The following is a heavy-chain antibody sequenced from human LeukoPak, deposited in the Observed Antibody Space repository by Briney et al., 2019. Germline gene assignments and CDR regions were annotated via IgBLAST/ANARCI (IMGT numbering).Heavy chain of an antibody. CDR2: ISAHNGNT. CDR3: ARDLTGIAVAGGLNY. V-gene: IGHV1-18*01. Sequence: ASVKVSCKASGYTFTSYGISWVRQAPGQGLEWMGWISAHNGNTNYAQKLQGRVTMTTDTSTSTAYMELRSLRSDDTAVYYCARDLTGIAVAGGLNYWGQGTLVTVSS. D-gene: IGHD6-19*01. J-gene: IGHJ4*02. CDR1: GYTFTSYG.